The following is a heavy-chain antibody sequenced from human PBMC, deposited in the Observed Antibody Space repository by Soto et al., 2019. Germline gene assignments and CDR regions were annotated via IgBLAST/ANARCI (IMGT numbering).Heavy chain of an antibody. V-gene: IGHV3-30*18. CDR1: GFIFSDYG. J-gene: IGHJ3*02. CDR3: AKSLSGGTLRGAFDI. D-gene: IGHD1-26*01. Sequence: QVQLVESGGGVVQPGRSLRLSCAASGFIFSDYGMHWVRQAPGKGLEWETVISYDGSNKYYANSVKGRFTISRDNSKNTLYLQMNSLRAEDTAVYYCAKSLSGGTLRGAFDIWGQGTMVTVSS. CDR2: ISYDGSNK.